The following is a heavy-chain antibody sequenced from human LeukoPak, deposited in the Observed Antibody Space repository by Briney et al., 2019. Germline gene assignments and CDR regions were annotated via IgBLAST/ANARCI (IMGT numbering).Heavy chain of an antibody. J-gene: IGHJ5*02. Sequence: SETLSLTCAVYGGSFSGYYWSWIRQPPGKGLEWIGEINHSGSTNNNPSLKSRVTISVDTSKNQFSLKLSSVTAADTAVYYCARGVKYQLLLNWFDPWGQGTLVTVSS. D-gene: IGHD2-2*01. CDR1: GGSFSGYY. V-gene: IGHV4-34*01. CDR3: ARGVKYQLLLNWFDP. CDR2: INHSGST.